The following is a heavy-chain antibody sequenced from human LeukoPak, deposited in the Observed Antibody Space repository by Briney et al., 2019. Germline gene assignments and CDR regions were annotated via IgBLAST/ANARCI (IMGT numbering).Heavy chain of an antibody. CDR1: GFTFRSYA. D-gene: IGHD3-22*01. CDR2: VSDSGTIT. J-gene: IGHJ1*01. Sequence: GGSLRLSCAASGFTFRSYALSWVRQVPGKGLEWVAAVSDSGTITYYAPSVRGRFAISKDFSTTAVYLQMNSLRAEDTAVYYCAKGLYYYDDTGFLAEYFQHWGQGTLVTVSS. CDR3: AKGLYYYDDTGFLAEYFQH. V-gene: IGHV3-23*01.